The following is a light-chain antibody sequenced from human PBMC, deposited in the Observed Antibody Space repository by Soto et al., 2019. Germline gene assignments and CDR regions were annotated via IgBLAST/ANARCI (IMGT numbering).Light chain of an antibody. J-gene: IGKJ4*01. CDR2: GAS. V-gene: IGKV3-20*01. Sequence: EIVLTQSPGTLSLSPGEGATLSCRASQSVSSSFLAWYQQKPGQAPRLHIYGASSRATGIPDRFSGSGSGTEFSLTISSLQSEDFAVYSCQQYGDWPGAFGGGTKVDIK. CDR1: QSVSSSF. CDR3: QQYGDWPGA.